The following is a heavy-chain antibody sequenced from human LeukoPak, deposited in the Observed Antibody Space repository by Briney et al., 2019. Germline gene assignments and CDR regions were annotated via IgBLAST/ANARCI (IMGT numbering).Heavy chain of an antibody. Sequence: GESLKISCKGSGYNFTSYWIGWVRQMPGKGLEWMGIIYPGDSDTRYSPSFQGQVTISADKSISTAYLQWSSLKASDTAMYYCARGHGYSSSWYLGSAFDIWGQGTMVTVSS. CDR2: IYPGDSDT. CDR3: ARGHGYSSSWYLGSAFDI. CDR1: GYNFTSYW. V-gene: IGHV5-51*01. D-gene: IGHD6-13*01. J-gene: IGHJ3*02.